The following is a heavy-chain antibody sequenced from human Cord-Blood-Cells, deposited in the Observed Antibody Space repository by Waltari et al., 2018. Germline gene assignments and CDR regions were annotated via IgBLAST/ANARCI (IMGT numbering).Heavy chain of an antibody. CDR3: ARDLAGDKGDAFDI. J-gene: IGHJ3*02. Sequence: EVQLVESGGGLVQPGGSLRLSCAASGFTFSSYWMHWVRQAPGKGPGWIYGINSDGGSTRYADSVKGRFTSSRDNAKNTLYLQMNSLRAEDTAVYYCARDLAGDKGDAFDIWGQGTMVTVSS. CDR1: GFTFSSYW. D-gene: IGHD7-27*01. V-gene: IGHV3-74*01. CDR2: INSDGGST.